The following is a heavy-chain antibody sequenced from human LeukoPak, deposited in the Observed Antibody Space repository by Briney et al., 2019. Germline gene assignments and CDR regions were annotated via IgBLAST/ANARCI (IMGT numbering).Heavy chain of an antibody. Sequence: PGRSLRLSCAASGFTFSSYAMHWVRQAPGKGLEWVAVISYDGSNKYYADSVKGRFTISSDNSKNTLYLQMNSLRAEDTAVYYCARDPKRRDGYNLDYWGQGTLVTVSS. V-gene: IGHV3-30*01. CDR2: ISYDGSNK. D-gene: IGHD5-24*01. CDR3: ARDPKRRDGYNLDY. J-gene: IGHJ4*02. CDR1: GFTFSSYA.